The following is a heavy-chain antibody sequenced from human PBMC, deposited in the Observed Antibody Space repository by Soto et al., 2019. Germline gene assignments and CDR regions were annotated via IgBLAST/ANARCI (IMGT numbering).Heavy chain of an antibody. CDR3: ATYHLGPIY. J-gene: IGHJ4*01. CDR2: IYPDDSDT. V-gene: IGHV5-51*01. Sequence: HGESLKISCKVSGYNFASQWVGWVRQTPGKGLEWVTIIYPDDSDTRYSPSFQGHVTISTDKSTDTAYLQWLNLRVTDTATYYCATYHLGPIYWGHGTLVTVSS. D-gene: IGHD3-3*02. CDR1: GYNFASQW.